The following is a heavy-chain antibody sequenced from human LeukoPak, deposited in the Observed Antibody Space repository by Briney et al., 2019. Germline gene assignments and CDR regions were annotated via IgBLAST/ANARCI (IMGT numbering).Heavy chain of an antibody. CDR1: GYTFTSYW. Sequence: AESLQISCKASGYTFTSYWIGWVRQMPGKGLEWMGIIYPVNSDTRYSPSFQGQVTISADKSISTAYLQWSSLKASDTAMYYCARLSTNYYDRSGYTYYFDYCGQGTLVTVSS. V-gene: IGHV5-51*01. CDR3: ARLSTNYYDRSGYTYYFDY. CDR2: IYPVNSDT. J-gene: IGHJ4*02. D-gene: IGHD3-22*01.